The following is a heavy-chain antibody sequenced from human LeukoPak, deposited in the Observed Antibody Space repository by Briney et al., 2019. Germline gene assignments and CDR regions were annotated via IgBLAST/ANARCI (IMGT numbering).Heavy chain of an antibody. Sequence: TSETLSLTCTVSGGSISSYYWSWIRQPPGKGLEWIGSIYYSGSTYYNPSLKSRVTISVDTSKNQFSLKLSSVTAADTAVYYCARRIQLGYCSGGSCYDYYYMDVWGKGTTVTVSS. J-gene: IGHJ6*03. CDR3: ARRIQLGYCSGGSCYDYYYMDV. V-gene: IGHV4-59*05. CDR2: IYYSGST. D-gene: IGHD2-15*01. CDR1: GGSISSYY.